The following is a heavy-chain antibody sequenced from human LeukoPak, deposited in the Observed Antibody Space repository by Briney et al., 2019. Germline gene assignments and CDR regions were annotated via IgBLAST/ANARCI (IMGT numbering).Heavy chain of an antibody. D-gene: IGHD3-22*01. CDR1: GFTFSTYE. CDR3: ARLYYDSSGYLVYYYYMDV. CDR2: ISSSGSAI. V-gene: IGHV3-48*03. Sequence: GGSLRLSCAASGFTFSTYEMNWVRQAPGKGLEWVSYISSSGSAIYYADSVKGRFTISRDNAKNSQYLQMNSLRAEDTAVYYCARLYYDSSGYLVYYYYMDVWGKGTTVTISS. J-gene: IGHJ6*03.